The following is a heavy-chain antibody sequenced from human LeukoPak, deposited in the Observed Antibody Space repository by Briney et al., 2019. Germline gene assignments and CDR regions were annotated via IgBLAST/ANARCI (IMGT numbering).Heavy chain of an antibody. CDR2: IYYSGST. CDR3: ARSTVTKGAFDI. J-gene: IGHJ3*02. D-gene: IGHD4-17*01. CDR1: GGSISSYY. Sequence: SETLSLTCTVSGGSISSYYWSWIRQPPGKGLEWIGYIYYSGSTNYNPSLKSRVTISVDTSKNQFSLKLSSVTAADTAVYYCARSTVTKGAFDIWGQGTMVTVSS. V-gene: IGHV4-59*12.